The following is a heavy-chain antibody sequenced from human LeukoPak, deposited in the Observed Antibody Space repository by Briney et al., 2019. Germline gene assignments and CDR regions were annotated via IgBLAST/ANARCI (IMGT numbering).Heavy chain of an antibody. J-gene: IGHJ4*02. CDR1: GYTFTGFW. CDR2: IYPGDSDT. D-gene: IGHD5-12*01. CDR3: ARGRGGYTGHENFDF. V-gene: IGHV5-51*01. Sequence: GESLKISCKVSGYTFTGFWIGWVRQMPGKGLECLGFIYPGDSDTIYSPPFQGQVTISADKSIRTAYLQWSSLKASDSSIYYCARGRGGYTGHENFDFWGQGTLVSVSS.